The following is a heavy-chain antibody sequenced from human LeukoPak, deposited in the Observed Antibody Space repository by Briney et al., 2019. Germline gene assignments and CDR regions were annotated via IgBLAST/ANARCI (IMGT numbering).Heavy chain of an antibody. CDR1: GGSISSGDYY. Sequence: SETLSLTCTVSGGSISSGDYYWSWIRQPAGKGLEWIGRIYTSGSTNYNPSLKSRVTMSVDTSKNQFSLKLSSVTAADTAVYYCARDVEHYDILTGYYYYYMDVWGKGTTVTVSS. D-gene: IGHD3-9*01. CDR3: ARDVEHYDILTGYYYYYMDV. V-gene: IGHV4-61*02. J-gene: IGHJ6*03. CDR2: IYTSGST.